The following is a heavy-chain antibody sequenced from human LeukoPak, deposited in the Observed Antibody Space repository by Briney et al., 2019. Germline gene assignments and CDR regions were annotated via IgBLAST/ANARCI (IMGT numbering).Heavy chain of an antibody. CDR1: GFTFSSYG. Sequence: PGGSLRLSCAASGFTFSSYGMHWVRQAPGRGLEWVSFISYDGSNQYYADSVKGRFTLSRDNSKNTLHLQMDSLRPEDTALYYCAKDLFYYDKGGFDYWGQGTPVTVSS. V-gene: IGHV3-30*18. CDR3: AKDLFYYDKGGFDY. CDR2: ISYDGSNQ. J-gene: IGHJ4*02. D-gene: IGHD3-22*01.